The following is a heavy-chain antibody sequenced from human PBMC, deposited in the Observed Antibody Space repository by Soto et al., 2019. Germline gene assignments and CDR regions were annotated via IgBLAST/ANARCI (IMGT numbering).Heavy chain of an antibody. CDR3: ARDLTLPVDGTNYYYGIDV. D-gene: IGHD6-19*01. CDR1: GGSFSSYY. CDR2: INHSGST. V-gene: IGHV4-34*01. J-gene: IGHJ6*02. Sequence: SETLSLTCAVYGGSFSSYYWSWIRQPPGKGLEWIGEINHSGSTNYNPSLKSRVTISVDTSKNQFSLKLSSVTAADTAVYYCARDLTLPVDGTNYYYGIDVWGQGTTVTVSS.